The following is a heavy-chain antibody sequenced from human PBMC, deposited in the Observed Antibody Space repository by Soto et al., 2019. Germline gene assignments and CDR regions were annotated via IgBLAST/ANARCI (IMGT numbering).Heavy chain of an antibody. Sequence: GGSLRLSCAASGFTVSSNYMSWVRQAPGKGLEWVSVIYSGGSTYYADSVKGRFTISRHNSKNTLYLQMNSLRAEDTAVYYCARGYYYDSSGYYYSPYYFDYWGQGTLVTVSS. J-gene: IGHJ4*02. V-gene: IGHV3-53*04. CDR2: IYSGGST. D-gene: IGHD3-22*01. CDR1: GFTVSSNY. CDR3: ARGYYYDSSGYYYSPYYFDY.